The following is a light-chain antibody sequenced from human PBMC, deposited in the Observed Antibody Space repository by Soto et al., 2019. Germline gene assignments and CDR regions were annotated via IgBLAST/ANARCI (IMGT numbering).Light chain of an antibody. CDR3: QQYGSSLTWT. CDR1: QSVSSSY. J-gene: IGKJ1*01. CDR2: GAS. Sequence: EIVMTQSPATLSVSPGERATLSCRASQSVSSSYLAWYQQKPGQAPTLLIYGASSRATGTPARFSGSGSGTDFTLTISRLEPEDFAVYYCQQYGSSLTWTFGQGTKVDI. V-gene: IGKV3-20*01.